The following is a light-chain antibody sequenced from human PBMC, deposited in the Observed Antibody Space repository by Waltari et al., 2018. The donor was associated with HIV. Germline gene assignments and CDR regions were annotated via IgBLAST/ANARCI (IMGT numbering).Light chain of an antibody. J-gene: IGKJ1*01. CDR3: QQYGSSPWT. CDR1: ESIVSDY. CDR2: GTS. V-gene: IGKV3-20*01. Sequence: EIVLTQSPGTLSLSPGERATLSCRARESIVSDYLAWYQQKGGQAPRLLIYGTSNRATGIPDRFSGSGSVTDFTLTISRLEPQDFAVYYCQQYGSSPWTFGQGTKVEIK.